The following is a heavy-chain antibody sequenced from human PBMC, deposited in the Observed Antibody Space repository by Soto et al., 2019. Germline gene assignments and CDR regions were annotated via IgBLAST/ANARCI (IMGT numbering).Heavy chain of an antibody. Sequence: ASVKVSCKVSSYTLIVGIAWVRQAPGQGLEWMGWISTHNGHTMYAQNLQDRVTLTTDASTSTAYMELRGLRSDDTAVYYCVKDDCSGDTCYLGHWGQGTLVTVSS. CDR1: SYTLIVG. V-gene: IGHV1-18*01. CDR2: ISTHNGHT. CDR3: VKDDCSGDTCYLGH. D-gene: IGHD2-15*01. J-gene: IGHJ4*02.